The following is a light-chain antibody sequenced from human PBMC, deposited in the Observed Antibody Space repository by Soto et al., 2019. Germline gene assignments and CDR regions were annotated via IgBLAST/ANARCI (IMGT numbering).Light chain of an antibody. J-gene: IGKJ5*01. CDR1: QSVSSSY. Sequence: EIVLTQSPCTLSLSPGERATLSCRASQSVSSSYLAWYQQKPGQAPRLLMYEASSRATGIPDRFSGSGSGTDFTLTISRLEAEDFAVYYCQQSSSSPITFGQGTRMEIK. V-gene: IGKV3-20*01. CDR3: QQSSSSPIT. CDR2: EAS.